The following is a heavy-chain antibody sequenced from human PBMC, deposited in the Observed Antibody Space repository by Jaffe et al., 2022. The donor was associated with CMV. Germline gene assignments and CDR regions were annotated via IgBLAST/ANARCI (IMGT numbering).Heavy chain of an antibody. V-gene: IGHV3-23*01. D-gene: IGHD2-2*01. J-gene: IGHJ4*02. CDR3: AKVLIPAAKADAARDYFDY. CDR2: ISGSGGST. Sequence: EVQLLESGGGLVQPGGSLRLSCAASGFTFSSYAMSWVRQAPGKGLEWVSAISGSGGSTYYADSVKGRFTISRDNSKNTLYLQMNSLRAEDTAVYYCAKVLIPAAKADAARDYFDYWGQGTLVTVSS. CDR1: GFTFSSYA.